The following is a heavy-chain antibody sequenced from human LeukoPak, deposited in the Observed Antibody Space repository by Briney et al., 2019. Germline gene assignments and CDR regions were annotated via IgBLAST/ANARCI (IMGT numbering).Heavy chain of an antibody. CDR1: GFTFSNYW. CDR3: ARDHRPMGSGLFDY. V-gene: IGHV3-7*01. Sequence: PGGSLRLSCVFSGFTFSNYWMSWVRQAPGKGLEWVANIKQDESEKHYVDSVKGRFTISRDNSKNTLYLQMNSLRAEDTAVYYCARDHRPMGSGLFDYWGQGTLVTVSS. D-gene: IGHD3-10*01. CDR2: IKQDESEK. J-gene: IGHJ4*02.